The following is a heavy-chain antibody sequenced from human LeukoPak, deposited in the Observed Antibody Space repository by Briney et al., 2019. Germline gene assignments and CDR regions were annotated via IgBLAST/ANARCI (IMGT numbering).Heavy chain of an antibody. CDR1: GLTFSSHA. CDR2: ISGSGGST. Sequence: GGSLRLSCAASGLTFSSHAMTWVRQAPGKGLEWVSGISGSGGSTYYADSVKGRFTISRDNSKNTLYLQMNSLRAEDTAMYYCAKDQAYYDILTGYDYWGQGTLVTVSS. CDR3: AKDQAYYDILTGYDY. D-gene: IGHD3-9*01. J-gene: IGHJ4*02. V-gene: IGHV3-23*01.